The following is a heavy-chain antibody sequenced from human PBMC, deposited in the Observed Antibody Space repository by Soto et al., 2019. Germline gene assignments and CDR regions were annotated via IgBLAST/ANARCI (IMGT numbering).Heavy chain of an antibody. J-gene: IGHJ6*02. V-gene: IGHV2-70*11. D-gene: IGHD1-1*01. CDR1: GFSLRTSGMC. CDR2: IDWDDDK. Sequence: SGPTLVNPTQTLTLTCTFSGFSLRTSGMCVSWIRQPPGKALEWLARIDWDDDKYYSTSLKTRLTISKDTSKNQVVLTMTNMDPVDTATYYCARTGYVERNMDVWGQGTTVTVSS. CDR3: ARTGYVERNMDV.